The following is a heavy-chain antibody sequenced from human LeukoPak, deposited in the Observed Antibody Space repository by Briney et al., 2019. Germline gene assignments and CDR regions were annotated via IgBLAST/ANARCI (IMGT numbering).Heavy chain of an antibody. CDR2: INHSGST. D-gene: IGHD3-16*02. Sequence: SETLSLTCAVYGGSFSGYYWSWIRQPPGKGLEWIGEINHSGSTNYNPSLKSRVTISVDTSKNQFSLKLGSVTAADTAVYYCALSYYYGMDVWGQGTTVTVSS. CDR3: ALSYYYGMDV. V-gene: IGHV4-34*01. CDR1: GGSFSGYY. J-gene: IGHJ6*02.